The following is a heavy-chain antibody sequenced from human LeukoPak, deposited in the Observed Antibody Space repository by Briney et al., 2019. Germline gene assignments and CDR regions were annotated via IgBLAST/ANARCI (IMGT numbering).Heavy chain of an antibody. CDR3: ARSYTAMVRSLVY. Sequence: GGSLRLSCAASGFTVSSNYMSWVRQAPGKGLEWVSVIYSGGSTYYADSVKGRFTISRDNSKNTLYLQMNSLRAEDTAVYYCARSYTAMVRSLVYWGQGTLVTVSS. J-gene: IGHJ4*02. V-gene: IGHV3-53*01. CDR1: GFTVSSNY. D-gene: IGHD5-18*01. CDR2: IYSGGST.